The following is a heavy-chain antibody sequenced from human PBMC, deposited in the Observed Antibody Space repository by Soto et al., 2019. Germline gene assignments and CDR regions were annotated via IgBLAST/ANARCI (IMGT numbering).Heavy chain of an antibody. CDR1: GFGFHTYW. V-gene: IGHV3-74*01. J-gene: IGHJ5*02. D-gene: IGHD3-10*01. CDR3: TRDSLDYYGSGNYYPRFDT. CDR2: INSDGDTS. Sequence: GGSLRLSCVASGFGFHTYWMHWVRQVPGKGLVWVARINSDGDTSTYADSVKGRFSISRDNTKNTLFLQMNGLRDDDTAVYYCTRDSLDYYGSGNYYPRFDTWGQGALVTVSS.